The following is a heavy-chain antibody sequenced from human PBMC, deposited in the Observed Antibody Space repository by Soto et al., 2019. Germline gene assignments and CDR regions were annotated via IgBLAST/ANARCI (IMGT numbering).Heavy chain of an antibody. V-gene: IGHV1-69*01. CDR2: IIPIFGTA. J-gene: IGHJ5*02. CDR1: GGTFSSYA. D-gene: IGHD5-18*01. Sequence: QVQLVQSGAEVKKPGSSVKVSCKASGGTFSSYAISWVRQAPGQGLEWMGGIIPIFGTANYAQKFQGRVTITADESTSTAYRELSSLRSEDTAVYYCARAAVWSYGLAGWFDPWGQGTLVTVSS. CDR3: ARAAVWSYGLAGWFDP.